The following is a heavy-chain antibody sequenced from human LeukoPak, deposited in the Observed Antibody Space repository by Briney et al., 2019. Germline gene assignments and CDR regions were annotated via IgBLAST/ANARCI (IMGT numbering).Heavy chain of an antibody. V-gene: IGHV1-8*01. D-gene: IGHD5-18*01. CDR2: MNTNSGNT. Sequence: AASVKVSCKASGYTFTSYDINWIRQATGQGLEWMGWMNTNSGNTDYAQKFQGKVTITRNTSITTAYMELSSLRSEDTAVYFCARGGYSYGYGFYSYYYMDVCVKGTTVTVSS. J-gene: IGHJ6*03. CDR3: ARGGYSYGYGFYSYYYMDV. CDR1: GYTFTSYD.